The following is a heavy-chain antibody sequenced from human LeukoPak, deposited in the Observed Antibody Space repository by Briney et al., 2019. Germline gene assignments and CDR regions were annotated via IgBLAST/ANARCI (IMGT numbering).Heavy chain of an antibody. J-gene: IGHJ6*04. CDR3: AELGITMIGGV. CDR2: ISSSGSTI. Sequence: GGSLRLSCAASGFKFDTYSMNWVRQAPGKGLEWVSYISSSGSTIYYADSVKGRFTISRDNAKNSLYLQMNSLRAEDTAVYYCAELGITMIGGVWGKGTTVTISS. CDR1: GFKFDTYS. V-gene: IGHV3-48*04. D-gene: IGHD3-10*02.